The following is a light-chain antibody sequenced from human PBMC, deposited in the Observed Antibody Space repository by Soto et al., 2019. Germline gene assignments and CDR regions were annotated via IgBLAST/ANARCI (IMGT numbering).Light chain of an antibody. J-gene: IGLJ2*01. CDR3: QSYDSSLRVI. Sequence: QSALTQPPSVSGAPGQRVTISCTGNTSNIGAGFDVHWYQQSPGTAPKLVMYGNINRPSGVPDRFSGSKSGTSGSLAITALQAEDEADYYCQSYDSSLRVIFGGGTKLTVL. CDR2: GNI. V-gene: IGLV1-40*01. CDR1: TSNIGAGFD.